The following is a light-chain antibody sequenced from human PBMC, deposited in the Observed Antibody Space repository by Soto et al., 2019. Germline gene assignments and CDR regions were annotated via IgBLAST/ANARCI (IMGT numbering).Light chain of an antibody. CDR2: DAS. CDR3: QHYNNWPPWT. V-gene: IGKV3-15*01. CDR1: QSVGRN. Sequence: ETVMTQSPATLSASPGERATLSCRASQSVGRNLAWYQQKPGQAPRLLIYDASTRATGIPARFSGSGSGTEFALTISSLQSEDFAVYYCQHYNNWPPWTFGQGTKVEIK. J-gene: IGKJ1*01.